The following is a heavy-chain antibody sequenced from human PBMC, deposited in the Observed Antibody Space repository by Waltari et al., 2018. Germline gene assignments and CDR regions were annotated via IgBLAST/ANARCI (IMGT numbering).Heavy chain of an antibody. Sequence: EVQLLESGGGLVQPGGSLRLSCAASGFTFISYAMRWVRQAPGKGLEWVSAISGSGGSTYYADSVKGRFTISRDNSKNTLYLQMNSLRAEDTAVYYCAKDCTATAMVDYWGQGTLVTVSS. J-gene: IGHJ4*02. D-gene: IGHD5-18*01. V-gene: IGHV3-23*01. CDR1: GFTFISYA. CDR2: ISGSGGST. CDR3: AKDCTATAMVDY.